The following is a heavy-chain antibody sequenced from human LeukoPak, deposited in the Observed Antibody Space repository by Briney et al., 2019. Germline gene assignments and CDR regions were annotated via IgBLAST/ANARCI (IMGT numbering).Heavy chain of an antibody. V-gene: IGHV3-30-3*01. J-gene: IGHJ4*02. Sequence: GGSLRLSCAASGFTFSSSAMNWVRQAPGKGLEWVALISKDGSITFYADSVKGRFTISRDNSKNTLYLQINSLRTEDTSVYYCARESYGDFYFDYWGQGTLVTVSS. D-gene: IGHD4-17*01. CDR2: ISKDGSIT. CDR3: ARESYGDFYFDY. CDR1: GFTFSSSA.